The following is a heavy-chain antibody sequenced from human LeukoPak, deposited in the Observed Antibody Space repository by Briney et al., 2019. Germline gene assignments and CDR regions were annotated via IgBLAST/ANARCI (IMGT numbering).Heavy chain of an antibody. V-gene: IGHV3-21*01. CDR1: GFTFSSYS. J-gene: IGHJ4*02. Sequence: GGSLRLSCAASGFTFSSYSMNWVRQAPGKGLEWVSSISSSSSYIYYADSVKGRFTISRDNAKNSLYLQMNSLRDEDTAVYYCARSGYGSRWYFFDHWGQGTLVTVSS. D-gene: IGHD6-13*01. CDR3: ARSGYGSRWYFFDH. CDR2: ISSSSSYI.